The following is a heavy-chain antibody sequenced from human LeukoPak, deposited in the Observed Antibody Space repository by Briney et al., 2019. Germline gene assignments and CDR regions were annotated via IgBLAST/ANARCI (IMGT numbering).Heavy chain of an antibody. CDR2: MNPNSGNT. D-gene: IGHD2-21*02. CDR3: ARDSDPFQYGGGDCYSRFDY. J-gene: IGHJ4*02. CDR1: GYTFPSYD. V-gene: IGHV1-8*01. Sequence: GSSVKVSCKACGYTFPSYDINWVRQATGQGLAWMGGMNPNSGNTGYAQKFQGRVTRTRNTSISTAYMELSSLRSEDTALYYCARDSDPFQYGGGDCYSRFDYWGQGTLVTVSS.